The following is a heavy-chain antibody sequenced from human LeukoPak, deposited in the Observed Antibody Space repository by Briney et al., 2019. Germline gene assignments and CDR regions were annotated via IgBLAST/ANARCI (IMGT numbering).Heavy chain of an antibody. CDR2: ISSSSSTI. D-gene: IGHD6-19*01. CDR1: GFTFGDYS. J-gene: IGHJ4*02. Sequence: GGSLRLSCTASGFTFGDYSMNWVRQAPGKGLEWVSYISSSSSTIYYADSVKGRFTISRDNAKNSLYLQMNSLRAEDTAVYYCARAYSSGYFTPAGYWGQGTLVTVSS. CDR3: ARAYSSGYFTPAGY. V-gene: IGHV3-48*01.